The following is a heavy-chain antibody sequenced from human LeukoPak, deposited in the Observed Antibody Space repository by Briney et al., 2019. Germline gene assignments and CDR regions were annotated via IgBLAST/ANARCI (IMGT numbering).Heavy chain of an antibody. CDR3: ARLKAAAGDY. CDR1: GISLSNYG. CDR2: ISGSGGST. V-gene: IGHV3-23*01. D-gene: IGHD6-13*01. Sequence: GGSLRLSCAVSGISLSNYGMSWVRQAPGKGLEWVAGISGSGGSTNYADSVKGRFTISRDNAKNSLYLQMNSLRAEDTAVYYCARLKAAAGDYWGQGTLVTVSS. J-gene: IGHJ4*02.